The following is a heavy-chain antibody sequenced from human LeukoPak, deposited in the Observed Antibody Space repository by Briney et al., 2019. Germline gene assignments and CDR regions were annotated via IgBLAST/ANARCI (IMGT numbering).Heavy chain of an antibody. V-gene: IGHV3-7*04. CDR3: ARASFEY. J-gene: IGHJ4*02. D-gene: IGHD2/OR15-2a*01. CDR2: IKEDGSQK. CDR1: GFTFSSYS. Sequence: GGSLRLSCAASGFTFSSYSMNWVRQAPGKGLEWVANIKEDGSQKYYVDSVKGRFTISRDNARNSLYLQMNSLRAEDTAVYYCARASFEYWGQGTLVTVSS.